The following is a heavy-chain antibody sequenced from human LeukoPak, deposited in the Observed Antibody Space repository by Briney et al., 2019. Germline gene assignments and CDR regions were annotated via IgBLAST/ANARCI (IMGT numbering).Heavy chain of an antibody. V-gene: IGHV3-30*04. Sequence: GGSLRLSCTASGFTFSDHAMHWVRQAPGKGLEWVTVISYHARDQFYADSVKGQFTVSRDNSRNILYLQMNSLRVEDSAVYYCAAQPCINGICYLDYWGQGALVTVSS. J-gene: IGHJ4*02. CDR2: ISYHARDQ. D-gene: IGHD2-8*01. CDR1: GFTFSDHA. CDR3: AAQPCINGICYLDY.